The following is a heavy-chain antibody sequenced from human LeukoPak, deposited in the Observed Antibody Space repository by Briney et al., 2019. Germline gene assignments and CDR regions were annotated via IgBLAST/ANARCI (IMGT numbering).Heavy chain of an antibody. Sequence: EASVKVSCKTSGYTFSSYDINWVRQAPGQGLEWMGIINPSGGSTSYAQKFQGRVTMTRDTSTSTVYMELSSLRSEDTAVYYCARDETNCSSTSCYPSNWFDPWGQGTLVTVSS. D-gene: IGHD2-2*01. CDR2: INPSGGST. CDR1: GYTFSSYD. CDR3: ARDETNCSSTSCYPSNWFDP. V-gene: IGHV1-46*01. J-gene: IGHJ5*02.